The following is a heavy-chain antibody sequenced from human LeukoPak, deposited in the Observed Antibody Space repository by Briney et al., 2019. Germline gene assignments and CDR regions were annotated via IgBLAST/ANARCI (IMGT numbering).Heavy chain of an antibody. J-gene: IGHJ4*02. D-gene: IGHD3-9*01. CDR1: GFTFSSYG. CDR2: ISYDGSNK. Sequence: GGSLRLSCAASGFTFSSYGMHWVRQAPGKGLEWVAVISYDGSNKYYADSVKGRFTIFRDNSKNTLYLQMNSMRAEDTAVYYCARVEDYDILTGFDYWGQGTLVTVSS. CDR3: ARVEDYDILTGFDY. V-gene: IGHV3-30*03.